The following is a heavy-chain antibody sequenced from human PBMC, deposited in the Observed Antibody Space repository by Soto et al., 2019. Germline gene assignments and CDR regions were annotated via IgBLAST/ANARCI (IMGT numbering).Heavy chain of an antibody. V-gene: IGHV1-18*01. D-gene: IGHD2-2*01. CDR2: TSAHNDNT. CDR3: AREYCSSTSCYGPDY. J-gene: IGHJ4*02. CDR1: GSTLTSDG. Sequence: GASVPGACPAAGSTLTSDGSSWGRQAPGQGLEWMGWTSAHNDNTNYAQKFQGRVTMTTDTSTSTAYMELRSLRSDDTAVYYCAREYCSSTSCYGPDYWGQGTLVTVSS.